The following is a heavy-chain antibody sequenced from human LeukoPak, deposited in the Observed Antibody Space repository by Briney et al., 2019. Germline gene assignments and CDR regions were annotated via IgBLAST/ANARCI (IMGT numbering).Heavy chain of an antibody. Sequence: SGGSLRLSCAASGFTFSSYWMSWVRQAPGKGLEWVANIKQDGSEKYYVDSVKGRFTISRDNAKNSLYLQMNSLRTEDTAVYYCARASYYYDSSGYFDYWGQGTLVTVSS. J-gene: IGHJ4*02. V-gene: IGHV3-7*04. CDR1: GFTFSSYW. CDR3: ARASYYYDSSGYFDY. CDR2: IKQDGSEK. D-gene: IGHD3-22*01.